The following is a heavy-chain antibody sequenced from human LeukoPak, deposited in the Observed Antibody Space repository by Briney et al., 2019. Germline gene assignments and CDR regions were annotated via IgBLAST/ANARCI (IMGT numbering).Heavy chain of an antibody. Sequence: ASVKVSCKASGYTLTTYYMHWVRQAPGQGLEWMGIINPSGGSTNYAQKFQGRVTMTRDTSASTAYMELSSLRSEDTAVYYCARVAVAHIDYWGQGTLVTVSS. J-gene: IGHJ4*02. V-gene: IGHV1-46*01. CDR2: INPSGGST. D-gene: IGHD6-19*01. CDR3: ARVAVAHIDY. CDR1: GYTLTTYY.